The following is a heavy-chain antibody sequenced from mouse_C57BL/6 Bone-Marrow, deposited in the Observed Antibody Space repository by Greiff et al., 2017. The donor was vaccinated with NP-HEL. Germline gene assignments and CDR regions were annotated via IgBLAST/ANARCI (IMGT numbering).Heavy chain of an antibody. CDR1: GYTFTSYW. Sequence: QVQLQQPGAELVRPGSSVKLSCKASGYTFTSYWMDWVKQRPGQGLEWIGNIYPSDSETHYNQKFKDKATLTVDKSSSTAYMQLSSLTSEESAVYYCARWFEPFDVWGTGTTVTVSS. CDR3: ARWFEPFDV. D-gene: IGHD2-2*01. J-gene: IGHJ1*03. CDR2: IYPSDSET. V-gene: IGHV1-61*01.